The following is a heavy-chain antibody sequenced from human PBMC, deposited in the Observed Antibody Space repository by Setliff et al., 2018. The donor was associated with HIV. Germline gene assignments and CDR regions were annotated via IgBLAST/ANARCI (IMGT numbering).Heavy chain of an antibody. CDR2: IYHSGST. Sequence: KPSETLSLTCAVSGGSISSNWWSWVRQSPGKGLEWIGEIYHSGSTHYNPSLQSRVTISVDKSKSQFSLKLNSVTAADTAVYYCGGNGYYSIDYWGQGTQVTVSS. CDR1: GGSISSNW. V-gene: IGHV4-4*02. J-gene: IGHJ4*02. D-gene: IGHD3-22*01. CDR3: GGNGYYSIDY.